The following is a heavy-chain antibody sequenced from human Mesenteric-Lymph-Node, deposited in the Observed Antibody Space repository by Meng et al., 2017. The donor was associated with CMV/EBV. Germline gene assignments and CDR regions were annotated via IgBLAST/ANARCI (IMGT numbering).Heavy chain of an antibody. V-gene: IGHV1-18*04. CDR2: ISAYNGDT. D-gene: IGHD7-27*01. J-gene: IGHJ4*02. CDR3: ARDLRPELGMGY. CDR1: GYTFTSYG. Sequence: ASVKVSCKASGYTFTSYGVSWVRQAPGQGLEWMGWISAYNGDTNYAQKFQGRVTMTRDTSISTAYMELSRLRSDDTAVYYCARDLRPELGMGYWGQGTLVTVSS.